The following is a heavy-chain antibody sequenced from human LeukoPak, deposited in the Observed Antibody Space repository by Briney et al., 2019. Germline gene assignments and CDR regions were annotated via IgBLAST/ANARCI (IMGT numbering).Heavy chain of an antibody. J-gene: IGHJ3*02. Sequence: PSETLSLTCAVYGGSFSGYYWSWIRQPPGKGLEWIGEINHSGSTNYNPSLKSRVTISVDTSKNQFSLKLSSVTAADTAVYYCARGVPAAANAFDIWGQGTMVTVSS. CDR1: GGSFSGYY. CDR3: ARGVPAAANAFDI. V-gene: IGHV4-34*09. CDR2: INHSGST. D-gene: IGHD2-2*01.